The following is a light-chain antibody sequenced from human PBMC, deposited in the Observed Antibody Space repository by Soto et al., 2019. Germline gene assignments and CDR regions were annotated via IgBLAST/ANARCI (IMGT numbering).Light chain of an antibody. CDR2: GAS. V-gene: IGKV3-20*01. Sequence: PGERVTLSCRASQSVDSNYLAWYQQKPGQAPRLLIYGASSRATGIPDRFSGSGSGTDFTLTISRLEPEDFAVYYCQQYGSSPLTFGGGTKVDIK. J-gene: IGKJ4*01. CDR3: QQYGSSPLT. CDR1: QSVDSNY.